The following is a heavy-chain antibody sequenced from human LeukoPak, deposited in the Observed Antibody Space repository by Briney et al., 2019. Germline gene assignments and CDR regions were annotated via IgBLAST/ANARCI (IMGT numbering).Heavy chain of an antibody. V-gene: IGHV3-15*01. D-gene: IGHD5-24*01. CDR3: ATGGRDGAFQFDS. CDR2: IKSKINGGAT. J-gene: IGHJ4*02. CDR1: GFTFTNAW. Sequence: GGSLRLSCTASGFTFTNAWMSWVRQAPGKGLEWVARIKSKINGGATHYAAPLKGRFTIPRDDSENTLYLQMNGLITEDTAVYYCATGGRDGAFQFDSWGQGTLVTVSS.